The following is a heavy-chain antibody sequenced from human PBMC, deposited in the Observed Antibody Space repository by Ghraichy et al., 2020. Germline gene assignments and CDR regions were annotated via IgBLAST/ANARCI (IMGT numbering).Heavy chain of an antibody. Sequence: SETLSLTCAVYGGSFSGYYWSWIRQPPGKGLEWVGEINHSGNTNYNPSLKSRVTISVDMPKNQFFLKLSSVTAADTAVYYCARDLQQLVQGFYYWGQGTLVTVSS. V-gene: IGHV4-34*01. CDR2: INHSGNT. CDR3: ARDLQQLVQGFYY. D-gene: IGHD6-13*01. CDR1: GGSFSGYY. J-gene: IGHJ4*02.